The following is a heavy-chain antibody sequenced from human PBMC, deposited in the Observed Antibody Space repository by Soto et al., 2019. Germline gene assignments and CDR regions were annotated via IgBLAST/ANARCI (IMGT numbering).Heavy chain of an antibody. CDR1: GGTFSSYA. D-gene: IGHD2-15*01. J-gene: IGHJ3*02. V-gene: IGHV1-69*01. CDR2: IIPIFGTA. Sequence: QVQLVQSGAEVKKPGSSVKVSCKASGGTFSSYAISWVRQAPGQGLEWMGGIIPIFGTANYAQKFQGRVTITADESTSTAYMELSSLRSEDTAVYYCAXDRVXXXXXXXXXCSGGSCYDAFDIWAQGTMVTX. CDR3: AXDRVXXXXXXXXXCSGGSCYDAFDI.